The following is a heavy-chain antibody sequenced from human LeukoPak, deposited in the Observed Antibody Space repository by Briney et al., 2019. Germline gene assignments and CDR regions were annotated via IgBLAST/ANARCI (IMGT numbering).Heavy chain of an antibody. Sequence: GGSLRLSCAASAFTFRNYVMSWVRQAPGKGLEWVSAISGDGAYTSSADSVKGRFTISRDNSKRTLYLQMNSLRAEDTAVYYWAKGYYFDMWGYFNVEYWGQGTLVTVS. CDR3: AKGYYFDMWGYFNVEY. J-gene: IGHJ4*02. V-gene: IGHV3-23*01. D-gene: IGHD3-10*01. CDR2: ISGDGAYT. CDR1: AFTFRNYV.